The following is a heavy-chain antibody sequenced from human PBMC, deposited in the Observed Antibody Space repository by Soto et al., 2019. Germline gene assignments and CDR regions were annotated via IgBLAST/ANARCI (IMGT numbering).Heavy chain of an antibody. Sequence: QVQLVQSGAEVKKPGSSVKVSCKASGGTFSSYTISWVRQAPGQGLEWMGRIIPILGIANYAQKFQGRVTITADKSTSTAYMELSSLRSEDTAVYYCARIGREYYYYYMDVWGKGTTVTVSS. V-gene: IGHV1-69*02. CDR1: GGTFSSYT. CDR3: ARIGREYYYYYMDV. CDR2: IIPILGIA. J-gene: IGHJ6*03. D-gene: IGHD1-26*01.